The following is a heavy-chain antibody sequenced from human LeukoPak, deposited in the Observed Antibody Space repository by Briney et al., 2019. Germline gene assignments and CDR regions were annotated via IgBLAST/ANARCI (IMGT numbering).Heavy chain of an antibody. J-gene: IGHJ6*04. CDR3: TTDIWNYFRSK. D-gene: IGHD1-7*01. Sequence: GGSLRLSCAASGFTLSSNYMSWVRQAPGKGLEWVSVIYSGGSTYYADSVKGRFTISRDNSKNTLYLQMNSLKTEDTAVYYCTTDIWNYFRSKGGKGTTVTVSS. CDR1: GFTLSSNY. CDR2: IYSGGST. V-gene: IGHV3-66*01.